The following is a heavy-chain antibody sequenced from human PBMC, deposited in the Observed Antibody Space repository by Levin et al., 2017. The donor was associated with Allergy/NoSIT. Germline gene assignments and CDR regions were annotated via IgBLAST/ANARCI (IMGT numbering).Heavy chain of an antibody. V-gene: IGHV1-2*02. CDR3: ARGPDYDFWSGYSYYFDY. Sequence: ASVKVSCKASGYTFTGYYMHWVRQAPGQGLEWMGWINPNSGGTNYAQKFQGRVTMTRDTSISTAYMELSRLRSDDTAVYYCARGPDYDFWSGYSYYFDYWGQGTLVTVSS. D-gene: IGHD3-3*01. CDR1: GYTFTGYY. CDR2: INPNSGGT. J-gene: IGHJ4*02.